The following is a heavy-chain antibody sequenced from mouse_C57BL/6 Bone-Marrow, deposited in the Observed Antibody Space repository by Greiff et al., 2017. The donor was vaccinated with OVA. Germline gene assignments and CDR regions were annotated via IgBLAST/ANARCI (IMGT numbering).Heavy chain of an antibody. J-gene: IGHJ2*01. D-gene: IGHD2-10*02. CDR2: INPSTGGT. CDR3: ARSGRYGNYVYYFDD. Sequence: DVKLQESGPELVKPGASVKISCKASGYSFTGYYMNWVKQSPEKSLEWIGEINPSTGGTTYNQKFKAKATLTVDKSSSTAYMQLKSLTSEDSAVYYCARSGRYGNYVYYFDDWGQGTTLTVSS. CDR1: GYSFTGYY. V-gene: IGHV1-42*01.